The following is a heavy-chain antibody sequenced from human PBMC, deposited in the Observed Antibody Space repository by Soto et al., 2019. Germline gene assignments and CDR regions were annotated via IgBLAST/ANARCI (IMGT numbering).Heavy chain of an antibody. CDR3: ARGHDFWSGYYTPKIPFDY. D-gene: IGHD3-3*01. CDR2: ISSSSSYI. J-gene: IGHJ4*02. V-gene: IGHV3-21*01. CDR1: GFTFSSYS. Sequence: PGGSLRLSCAASGFTFSSYSMNWVRQAPGKGLEWVSSISSSSSYIYYADSVEGRFTISRDNAKNSLYLQMNSLRAEDTAVYYCARGHDFWSGYYTPKIPFDYWGQGTLVTLSS.